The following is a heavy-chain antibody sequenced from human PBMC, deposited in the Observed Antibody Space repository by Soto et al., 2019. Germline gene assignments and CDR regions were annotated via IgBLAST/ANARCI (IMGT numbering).Heavy chain of an antibody. V-gene: IGHV4-30-4*01. CDR2: IYNGGST. CDR3: ASGPSGEEVEH. D-gene: IGHD7-27*01. J-gene: IGHJ1*01. Sequence: QVQLQESRPGLVKPSQTLSLTCTGSSGSISSVNYCWSWIRQPPDKGMEWIGHIYNGGSTCNNSSHRSRVIIAVETSKNPLSLQLTSARAADPAVYCCASGPSGEEVEHWGQGTLVTVSS. CDR1: SGSISSVNYC.